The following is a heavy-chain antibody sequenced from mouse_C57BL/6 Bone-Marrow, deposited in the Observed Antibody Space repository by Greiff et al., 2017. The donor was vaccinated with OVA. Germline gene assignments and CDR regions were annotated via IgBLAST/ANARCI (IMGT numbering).Heavy chain of an antibody. Sequence: EVKLQESGGDLVKPGGSLKLSCAASGFTFSSYGMSWVRQTPDKRLEWVATISSGGSYTYYPDSVKGRFTISRDNAKNTLYLQMSSLKSEDTAMYYCARLYYYGSSRGYYFDYWGQGTTLTVSS. V-gene: IGHV5-6*01. CDR2: ISSGGSYT. CDR3: ARLYYYGSSRGYYFDY. D-gene: IGHD1-1*01. CDR1: GFTFSSYG. J-gene: IGHJ2*01.